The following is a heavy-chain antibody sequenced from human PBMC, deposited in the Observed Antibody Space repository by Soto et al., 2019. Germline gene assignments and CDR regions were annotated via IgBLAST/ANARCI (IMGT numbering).Heavy chain of an antibody. CDR1: GGTFSSYT. J-gene: IGHJ4*02. CDR2: IIPILGIA. CDR3: ATSIAARPYDY. Sequence: ASVKVSCKASGGTFSSYTSSWVRQAPGQGLEWMGRIIPILGIANYAQKFQGRVTITADKSTSTAYMELSNLRSEDTAVYYCATSIAARPYDYSGQGTLVTVSS. D-gene: IGHD6-6*01. V-gene: IGHV1-69*02.